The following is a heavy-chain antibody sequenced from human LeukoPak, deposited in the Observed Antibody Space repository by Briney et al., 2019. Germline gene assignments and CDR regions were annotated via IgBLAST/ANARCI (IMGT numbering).Heavy chain of an antibody. J-gene: IGHJ4*02. Sequence: AETLSLTCTVSGVSISIYYWSWIRQPPGKGLEWIGYIYSSGSTNYNPSLKSRITISVDTSKNQFSLKLSSVTAADTAVYYCARFAYCGGHCWYYFDYWGQGSLVTVSS. CDR2: IYSSGST. D-gene: IGHD2-21*02. CDR3: ARFAYCGGHCWYYFDY. CDR1: GVSISIYY. V-gene: IGHV4-59*01.